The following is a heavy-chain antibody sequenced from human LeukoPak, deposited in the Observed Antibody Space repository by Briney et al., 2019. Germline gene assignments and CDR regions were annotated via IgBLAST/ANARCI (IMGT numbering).Heavy chain of an antibody. CDR2: LHPGGDT. V-gene: IGHV3-66*01. D-gene: IGHD3-3*01. Sequence: GGSLRLSCAASGFTFSTYAMSWVRQAPGKGLEWVSVLHPGGDTHYPDSVKGRFTISRDNSKNTLNLQMDSLRVEDTAVYYCARWGGHVDHWGQGTLVTVSS. CDR3: ARWGGHVDH. CDR1: GFTFSTYA. J-gene: IGHJ5*02.